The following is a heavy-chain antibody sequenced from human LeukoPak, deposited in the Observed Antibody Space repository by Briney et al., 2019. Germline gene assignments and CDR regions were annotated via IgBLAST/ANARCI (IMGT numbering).Heavy chain of an antibody. Sequence: GGSLRLSCAASGFTFSSHAMSWIRQAPGKGLEWVSAISDTGGSTYYADSVKGRFTISRDNSKNTLYLQMDSLRAEDTAVYYCANTVTPDAFDIWGQGTMVTVSS. CDR1: GFTFSSHA. J-gene: IGHJ3*02. CDR2: ISDTGGST. D-gene: IGHD4-17*01. CDR3: ANTVTPDAFDI. V-gene: IGHV3-23*01.